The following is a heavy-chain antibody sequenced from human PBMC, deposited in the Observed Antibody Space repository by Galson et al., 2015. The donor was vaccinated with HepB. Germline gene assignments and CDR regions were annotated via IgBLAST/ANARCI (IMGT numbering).Heavy chain of an antibody. Sequence: SLRLSCAASGLTFSSYGMHWVRQAPGKGLEWVAVIWYDGSNKYYADSVKGRFTISRDNSKNTLYLQMNSLKAEDTAVYYCAREGTLVTTYAQFYYYYGMDVWGQGTTVTVSS. J-gene: IGHJ6*02. D-gene: IGHD5-12*01. V-gene: IGHV3-33*01. CDR1: GLTFSSYG. CDR3: AREGTLVTTYAQFYYYYGMDV. CDR2: IWYDGSNK.